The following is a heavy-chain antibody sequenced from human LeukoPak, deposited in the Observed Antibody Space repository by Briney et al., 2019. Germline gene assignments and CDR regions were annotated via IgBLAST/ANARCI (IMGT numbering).Heavy chain of an antibody. V-gene: IGHV3-30*02. CDR2: IRYDGSNK. D-gene: IGHD6-6*01. J-gene: IGHJ3*02. CDR1: GFTFSSYG. CDR3: AKGPRSYSSSPTYAFDI. Sequence: GGSLRLSCAASGFTFSSYGMHWVRQAPGKGLEWVAFIRYDGSNKYYADSVKGRFTISRDNSKNTLYLQMNSLRAEDTAVYYCAKGPRSYSSSPTYAFDIWGQGTMVTVSS.